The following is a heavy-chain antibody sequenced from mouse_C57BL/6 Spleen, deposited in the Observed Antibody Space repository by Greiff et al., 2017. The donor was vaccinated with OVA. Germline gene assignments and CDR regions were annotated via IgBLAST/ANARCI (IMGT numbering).Heavy chain of an antibody. CDR2: IWSGGST. CDR1: GFSLTSSG. CDR3: ARPLTGTDYAMDY. J-gene: IGHJ4*01. Sequence: VQLQQSGPGLVQPSQSLSITCPVSGFSLTSSGVPWVRQSPGTGLEWLGVIWSGGSTDYNAAFISRLSISKDNSKSQVFFKMNSLQADDIAIYYCARPLTGTDYAMDYWGQGTSVTVSS. D-gene: IGHD4-1*01. V-gene: IGHV2-2*01.